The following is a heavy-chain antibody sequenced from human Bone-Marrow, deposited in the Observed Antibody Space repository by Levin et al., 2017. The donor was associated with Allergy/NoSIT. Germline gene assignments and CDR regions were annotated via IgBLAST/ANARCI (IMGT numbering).Heavy chain of an antibody. CDR1: GGSISDYY. CDR2: IYKSGTI. D-gene: IGHD3-16*01. V-gene: IGHV4-4*07. CDR3: ARWGKEEGDYYYGMDV. J-gene: IGHJ6*02. Sequence: SQTLSLTCTLSGGSISDYYWNWIRQPAGKGLEWIGRIYKSGTINYNPSLESRVTMSVDTSKNQLSLKLRSVTAADTAVYYCARWGKEEGDYYYGMDVWGQGTLVTVSS.